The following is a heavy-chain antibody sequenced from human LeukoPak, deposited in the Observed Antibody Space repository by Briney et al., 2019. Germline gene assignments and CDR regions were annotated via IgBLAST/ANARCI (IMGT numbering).Heavy chain of an antibody. Sequence: SQTLSLTCAISGDSVSSNSAAWDWIRQSPSRGLEWLGRTYYRSKWYNDYAVSVQSQITINPDTSKNQFSLQLNSVTPEDTAVYYCARVGYSSSSGAFDIWGQGTMVTVSS. J-gene: IGHJ3*02. D-gene: IGHD6-6*01. V-gene: IGHV6-1*01. CDR3: ARVGYSSSSGAFDI. CDR2: TYYRSKWYN. CDR1: GDSVSSNSAA.